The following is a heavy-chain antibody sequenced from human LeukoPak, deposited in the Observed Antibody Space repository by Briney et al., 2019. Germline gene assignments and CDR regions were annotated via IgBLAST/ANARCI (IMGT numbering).Heavy chain of an antibody. Sequence: SVKVSCRASGGTFSSYTISWVRQAPGQGLEWMGGIIPIFGTANYAQKFQGRVTITTDESTNTAYMELSSLRSEDTAVYYCARDRLGIKRFDPWGQGTLVTVSS. D-gene: IGHD3-10*01. CDR3: ARDRLGIKRFDP. V-gene: IGHV1-69*05. CDR2: IIPIFGTA. CDR1: GGTFSSYT. J-gene: IGHJ5*02.